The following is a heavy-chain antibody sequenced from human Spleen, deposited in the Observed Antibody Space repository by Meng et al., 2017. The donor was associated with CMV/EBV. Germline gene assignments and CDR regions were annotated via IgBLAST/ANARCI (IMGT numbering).Heavy chain of an antibody. D-gene: IGHD3-10*01. J-gene: IGHJ6*02. CDR2: ISYDGNSK. CDR3: ARDSGSGNYYYYGMDV. Sequence: GESLKISCAASGFSFGAYGLHWVRQAPGKGLEWVASISYDGNSKNYTDSVKGQFTISRDKTKKTVYLEMRNLRLEDTAAYYCARDSGSGNYYYYGMDVWGQGTTVTVSS. V-gene: IGHV3-30-3*01. CDR1: GFSFGAYG.